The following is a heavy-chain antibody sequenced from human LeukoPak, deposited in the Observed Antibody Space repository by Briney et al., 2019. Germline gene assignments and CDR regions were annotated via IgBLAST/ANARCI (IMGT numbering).Heavy chain of an antibody. CDR2: IYPGDPDT. D-gene: IGHD6-19*01. CDR3: ARPITTSVAAHFDY. CDR1: GYRFTNYW. Sequence: GESLKISCKGSGYRFTNYWIGWVRQMPGKGLEWMGIIYPGDPDTRYSPSFQGQVTISADKSISTAYLQWSSLKASDTAMYYCARPITTSVAAHFDYWGQGTLVTVSS. V-gene: IGHV5-51*01. J-gene: IGHJ4*02.